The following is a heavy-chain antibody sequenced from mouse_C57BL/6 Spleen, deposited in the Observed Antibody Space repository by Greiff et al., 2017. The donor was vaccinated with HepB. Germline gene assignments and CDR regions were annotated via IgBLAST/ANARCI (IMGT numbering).Heavy chain of an antibody. Sequence: VKLMESGAELVRPGASVTLSCKASGYTFTDYEMHWVKQTPVHGLEWIGAIDPETGGTAYNQKFKGKAILTADKSSSTAYMELRSLTSEDSAVYYCTKDHYYAMDYWGQGTSVTVSS. CDR3: TKDHYYAMDY. J-gene: IGHJ4*01. CDR1: GYTFTDYE. CDR2: IDPETGGT. V-gene: IGHV1-15*01.